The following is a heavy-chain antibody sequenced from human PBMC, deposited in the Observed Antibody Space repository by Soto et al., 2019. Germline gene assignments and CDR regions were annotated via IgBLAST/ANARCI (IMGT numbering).Heavy chain of an antibody. CDR3: ARGSTGYFDWSDAFDI. D-gene: IGHD3-9*01. J-gene: IGHJ3*02. Sequence: TSETLSLTCTVSGGSLNSYYWSWIRQPPGKGLEWIGYIYYSGSTTYNTSLKSRVTVSVDTSKNQFSLKLSSVTAADTAVYYCARGSTGYFDWSDAFDIWGQGTMVTVSS. CDR2: IYYSGST. V-gene: IGHV4-59*01. CDR1: GGSLNSYY.